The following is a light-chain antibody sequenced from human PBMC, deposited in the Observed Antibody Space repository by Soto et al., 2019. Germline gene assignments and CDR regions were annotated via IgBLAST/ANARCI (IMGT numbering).Light chain of an antibody. CDR2: EVR. Sequence: QSVLTQPPSASGSPGQSVTISCTGTSSDVGGFNFDSWYQQHPGKVPKLLIYEVRKRPSGVPDRFFASKSGNTASLTVSGLQPEDEADYFCTSYAGTNNYVIFGGGTKLTVL. J-gene: IGLJ2*01. CDR1: SSDVGGFNF. V-gene: IGLV2-8*01. CDR3: TSYAGTNNYVI.